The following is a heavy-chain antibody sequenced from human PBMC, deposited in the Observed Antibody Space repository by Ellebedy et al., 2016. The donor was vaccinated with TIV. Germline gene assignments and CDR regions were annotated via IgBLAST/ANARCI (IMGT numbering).Heavy chain of an antibody. D-gene: IGHD4/OR15-4a*01. CDR2: FDPEDGEK. CDR1: GYIFNKLS. CDR3: VTERLSRADY. V-gene: IGHV1-24*01. J-gene: IGHJ4*02. Sequence: AASVKVSCQVSGYIFNKLSMHWVRQAPGKGLEWMGRFDPEDGEKFYAQKFQGRVTLTEDTATDTAYLELSSLRSEDTAVYYCVTERLSRADYWGQGTLIAVSS.